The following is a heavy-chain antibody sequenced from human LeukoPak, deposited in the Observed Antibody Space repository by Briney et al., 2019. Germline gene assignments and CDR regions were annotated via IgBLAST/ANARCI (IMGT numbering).Heavy chain of an antibody. V-gene: IGHV1-2*02. CDR3: ARGYCSGGSCSLYYYGMDV. CDR1: GYTFTGYY. CDR2: INPNSGGT. Sequence: ASVKVSCKASGYTFTGYYMNWVRQAPGQGLEWLGWINPNSGGTNYAQKFQGRVTMTRDTSISTAYMELSRLRSDDTAVYYCARGYCSGGSCSLYYYGMDVWGQGTTVTVSS. D-gene: IGHD2-15*01. J-gene: IGHJ6*02.